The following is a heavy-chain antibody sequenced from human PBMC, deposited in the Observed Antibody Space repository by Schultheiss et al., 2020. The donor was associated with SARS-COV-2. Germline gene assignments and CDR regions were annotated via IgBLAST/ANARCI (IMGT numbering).Heavy chain of an antibody. Sequence: GGSLRLSCTASGFTFGDYAMSWVRQAPGKGLEWVGFIRSKAYGGTTEYAASVKGRFTISRDDSKSIAYLQMNSLKTEDTAVYYCTRYEVDYYDFWSGYYKLPFDYWGQGTLVTVSS. D-gene: IGHD3-3*01. CDR3: TRYEVDYYDFWSGYYKLPFDY. V-gene: IGHV3-49*04. J-gene: IGHJ4*02. CDR2: IRSKAYGGTT. CDR1: GFTFGDYA.